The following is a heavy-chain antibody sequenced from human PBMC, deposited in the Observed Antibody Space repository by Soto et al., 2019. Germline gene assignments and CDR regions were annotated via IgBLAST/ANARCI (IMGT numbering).Heavy chain of an antibody. CDR2: VNPNTGPT. CDR1: GYTFTALY. J-gene: IGHJ5*02. CDR3: TSLRLDP. Sequence: ASVKVSCKASGYTFTALYMNWVRQAPGQGLEWMGWVNPNTGPTKYAQKFQGRVIMTRDMSINTAYMELSGLTSDDTAVYYCTSLRLDPWGQGTLVTVSS. V-gene: IGHV1-2*02. D-gene: IGHD3-9*01.